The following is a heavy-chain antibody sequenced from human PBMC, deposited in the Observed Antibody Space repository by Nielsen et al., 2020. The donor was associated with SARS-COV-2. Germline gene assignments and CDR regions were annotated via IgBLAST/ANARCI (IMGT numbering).Heavy chain of an antibody. CDR3: AKLGMGYCSGGSCKRAFDI. Sequence: WIRQPPGKGLEWIGEINHSGSTNYNPSLKSRVTISVDTSKNQFSLKLSSVTAADTAVYYCAKLGMGYCSGGSCKRAFDIWGQGTMVTVSS. D-gene: IGHD2-15*01. CDR2: INHSGST. V-gene: IGHV4-34*01. J-gene: IGHJ3*02.